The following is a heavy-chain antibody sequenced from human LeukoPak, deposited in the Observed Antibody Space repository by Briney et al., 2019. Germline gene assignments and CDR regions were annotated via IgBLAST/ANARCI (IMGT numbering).Heavy chain of an antibody. J-gene: IGHJ4*02. CDR1: GFTFSSYA. CDR3: ARAPPGYCSGGSCYPFDY. D-gene: IGHD2-15*01. V-gene: IGHV3-66*02. CDR2: IYSGGTT. Sequence: GGSLRLSCTASGFTFSSYAMSWVRQAPGKGLEWVSLIYSGGTTYHADSVKGRFTISRDNSKNTLYLQMNSLRVEDTAVYYCARAPPGYCSGGSCYPFDYWGQGTLVTVSS.